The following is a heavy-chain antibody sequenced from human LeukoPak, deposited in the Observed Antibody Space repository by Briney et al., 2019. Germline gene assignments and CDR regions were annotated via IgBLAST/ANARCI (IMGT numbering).Heavy chain of an antibody. CDR1: GGSISSGGYY. V-gene: IGHV4-31*03. D-gene: IGHD3-22*01. J-gene: IGHJ6*02. Sequence: SATLSLTCTVSGGSISSGGYYWSWIRQHPGKGLEWIVYIYYSGSTFYNPSLKIRVTISVHTSKNQFSLKLSSVTAADTAVYYCARSYHSSGYYYDYYYGMDVWGQGTTVTVSS. CDR3: ARSYHSSGYYYDYYYGMDV. CDR2: IYYSGST.